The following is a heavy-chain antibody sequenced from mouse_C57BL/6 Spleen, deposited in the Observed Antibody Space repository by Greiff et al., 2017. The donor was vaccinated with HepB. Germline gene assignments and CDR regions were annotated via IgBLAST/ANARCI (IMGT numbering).Heavy chain of an antibody. Sequence: QVQLQQSGAELVKPGASVKLSCKASGYTFTSYWMQWVKQRPGQGLEWIGEIDPSDSYTNYNQKFKGKATLTVDTSSSTAYMQLSSLTSEDSAVYYCARYDYSFDYWGQGTTLTVSS. D-gene: IGHD2-12*01. V-gene: IGHV1-50*01. CDR2: IDPSDSYT. CDR3: ARYDYSFDY. CDR1: GYTFTSYW. J-gene: IGHJ2*01.